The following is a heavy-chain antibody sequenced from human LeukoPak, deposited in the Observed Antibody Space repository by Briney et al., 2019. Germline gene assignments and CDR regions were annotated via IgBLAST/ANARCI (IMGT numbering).Heavy chain of an antibody. Sequence: PSETLSLTCAVHGGSFSGYYWGWIRQPPGKGLEWIGSIYYSGSTYYNPSLKSRVTISVDTSKNQFSLKLSSVTAADTAVYYCARQFPGYSSSSGDYWGQGTLVTVSS. CDR2: IYYSGST. CDR1: GGSFSGYY. D-gene: IGHD6-13*01. J-gene: IGHJ4*02. CDR3: ARQFPGYSSSSGDY. V-gene: IGHV4-39*01.